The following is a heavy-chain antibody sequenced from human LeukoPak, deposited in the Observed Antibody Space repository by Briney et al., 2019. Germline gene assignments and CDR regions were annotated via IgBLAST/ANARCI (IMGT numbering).Heavy chain of an antibody. V-gene: IGHV4-34*01. Sequence: SETLSLTCAVYGGSFSGYYWSWIRQPPGKGLEWIGEINHSGSTNYNPSLKSRVTISVDTSKNQFSLKLSSVTAADTAVYYCARKRDSSGYYSGYFDYWGQGTLVTVSS. J-gene: IGHJ4*02. D-gene: IGHD3-22*01. CDR2: INHSGST. CDR3: ARKRDSSGYYSGYFDY. CDR1: GGSFSGYY.